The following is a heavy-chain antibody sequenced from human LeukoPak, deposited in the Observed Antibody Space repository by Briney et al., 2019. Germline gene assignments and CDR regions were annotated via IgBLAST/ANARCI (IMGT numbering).Heavy chain of an antibody. CDR3: ARASDPWLQLT. V-gene: IGHV3-7*05. Sequence: GGSLSLSCAASGFTFSNYWLIWVRQAPGKGLEWVGNIKQDGSEKRYADSVRGRFSISRDNAQTSLYLQMNSLRAEDTAVYYCARASDPWLQLTWGQGTLVTVSS. CDR2: IKQDGSEK. J-gene: IGHJ5*02. CDR1: GFTFSNYW. D-gene: IGHD5-24*01.